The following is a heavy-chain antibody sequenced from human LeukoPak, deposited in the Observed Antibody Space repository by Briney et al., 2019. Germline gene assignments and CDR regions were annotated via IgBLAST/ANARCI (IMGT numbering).Heavy chain of an antibody. CDR3: ARSSSRVYCSSTSCYDTRAYYYYYMDV. CDR1: GGSISSGGYY. Sequence: SETLSLTCTVSGGSISSGGYYWSWIRQHLGKGLEWIGYIYYSGSTYYNPSLKSRVTISVDTSKNQFSLKLSSVTAADTAVYYCARSSSRVYCSSTSCYDTRAYYYYYMDVWGKGTTVTVSS. D-gene: IGHD2-2*01. J-gene: IGHJ6*03. V-gene: IGHV4-31*03. CDR2: IYYSGST.